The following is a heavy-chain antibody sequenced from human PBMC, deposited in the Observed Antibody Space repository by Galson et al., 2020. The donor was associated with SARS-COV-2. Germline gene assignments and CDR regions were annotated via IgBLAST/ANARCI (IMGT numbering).Heavy chain of an antibody. V-gene: IGHV2-5*02. CDR3: AHKSALRDFDY. J-gene: IGHJ4*02. D-gene: IGHD4-17*01. CDR1: GFSLSTSGVG. CDR2: IYWDDDK. Sequence: KMSGPTLLKPPQTLTLTCTFSGFSLSTSGVGVGWIRQPPGKALEWLALIYWDDDKRYSPSLKSTLTITKDTSKNQVVLTMTNMDPVDTATYYCAHKSALRDFDYWGQGTLVTVSS.